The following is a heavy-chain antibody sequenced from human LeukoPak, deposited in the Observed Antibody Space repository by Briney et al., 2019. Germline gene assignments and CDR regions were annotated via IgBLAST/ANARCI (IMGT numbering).Heavy chain of an antibody. Sequence: ASVKVSCKASGGTFSSYTISWVRQAPGQGLEWMGRIIPILGIANYAQKFQGRVTITADKSTSTAYMELSSLRSEDTAVYYCARVSSGQDGMDVWGQGTTVTASS. J-gene: IGHJ6*02. V-gene: IGHV1-69*02. CDR2: IIPILGIA. CDR3: ARVSSGQDGMDV. CDR1: GGTFSSYT. D-gene: IGHD3-22*01.